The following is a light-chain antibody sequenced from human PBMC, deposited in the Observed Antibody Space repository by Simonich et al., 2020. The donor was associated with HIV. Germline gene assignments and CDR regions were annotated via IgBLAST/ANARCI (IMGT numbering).Light chain of an antibody. CDR3: QQYYSIAFFS. Sequence: DIVMTQSPDSLTVSLGERATINCKSSQSVLYSSNNKNYLGWYQHKPGQPPKLLIYWASTRESGVPDRFSGSGSGTDFTLTISSRQAEDVAVYYCQQYYSIAFFSFGPGTKVEIK. CDR2: WAS. V-gene: IGKV4-1*01. J-gene: IGKJ3*01. CDR1: QSVLYSSNNKNY.